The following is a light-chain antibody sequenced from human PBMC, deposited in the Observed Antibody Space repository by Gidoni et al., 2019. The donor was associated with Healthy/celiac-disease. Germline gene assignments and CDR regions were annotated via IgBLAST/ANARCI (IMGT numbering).Light chain of an antibody. J-gene: IGKJ1*01. V-gene: IGKV3-20*01. Sequence: ASQSVSSSYLAWYQQKPGQAPRLLIYGASSRATGIPDRFSGSGSGTDFTLTISRLEPEDFAVYYCQQYGSSPWTFGQGTKVEIK. CDR3: QQYGSSPWT. CDR1: QSVSSSY. CDR2: GAS.